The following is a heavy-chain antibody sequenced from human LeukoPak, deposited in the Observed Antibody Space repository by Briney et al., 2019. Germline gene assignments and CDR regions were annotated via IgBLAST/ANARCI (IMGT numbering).Heavy chain of an antibody. CDR1: GXSITSYY. V-gene: IGHV4-59*08. J-gene: IGHJ4*02. CDR3: ARRGYYYDSSHYYYFDY. D-gene: IGHD3-22*01. Sequence: SETLSLTCTVSGXSITSYYWSWLPQPPGKGLESIGSIYHSGSTNDNPSLKSRITTSVDTSKNQFSLKLSSVTAADTAVYYSARRGYYYDSSHYYYFDYWGQGTLVTVSS. CDR2: IYHSGST.